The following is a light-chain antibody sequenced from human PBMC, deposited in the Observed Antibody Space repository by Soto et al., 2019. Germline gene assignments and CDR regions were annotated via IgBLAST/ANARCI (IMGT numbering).Light chain of an antibody. CDR1: SSNIGGNS. V-gene: IGLV1-51*01. CDR2: DDN. CDR3: GSWDSSLSAYV. Sequence: QSVMTQPPSASAAPGQKVTISCSGSSSNIGGNSVSWYQQLPGTAPKLLIYDDNQRPSGIPDRFSGSKSGTSATLGITGFQTGDEADYYCGSWDSSLSAYVFGAGTKLTVL. J-gene: IGLJ1*01.